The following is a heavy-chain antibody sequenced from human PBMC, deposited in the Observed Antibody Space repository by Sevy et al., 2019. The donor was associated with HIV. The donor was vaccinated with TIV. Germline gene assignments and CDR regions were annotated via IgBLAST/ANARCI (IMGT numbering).Heavy chain of an antibody. Sequence: ASVKVSCKASGYTFTGYNIHWLRQAPGQGLEWMGRINPNSDGTNYAQKFQGRVTMTSDTSISTAYMELSRLRSDDTAVDYCASGDNFWRASYYFDCWGQGTLVTVSS. CDR2: INPNSDGT. CDR1: GYTFTGYN. J-gene: IGHJ4*02. D-gene: IGHD3-3*01. V-gene: IGHV1-2*06. CDR3: ASGDNFWRASYYFDC.